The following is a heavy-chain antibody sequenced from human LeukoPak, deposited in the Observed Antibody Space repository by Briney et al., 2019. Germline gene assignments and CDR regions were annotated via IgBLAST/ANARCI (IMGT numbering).Heavy chain of an antibody. J-gene: IGHJ4*02. CDR1: GFGFSSYW. Sequence: PGGSLRLSCAASGFGFSSYWMSWVRQAPGKGLEWVANIKQDGSEKYYVDSVKGRFTISRDNAKDSLYLQMNSLRAEDTAVYYCASSGWYWASYYFDYWGQGTLVTVSS. D-gene: IGHD6-19*01. CDR2: IKQDGSEK. V-gene: IGHV3-7*01. CDR3: ASSGWYWASYYFDY.